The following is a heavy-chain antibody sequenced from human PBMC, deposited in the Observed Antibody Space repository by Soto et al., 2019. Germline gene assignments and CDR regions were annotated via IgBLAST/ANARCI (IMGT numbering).Heavy chain of an antibody. CDR2: IIPILGIA. CDR1: GGTFSSYT. J-gene: IGHJ5*02. D-gene: IGHD1-26*01. CDR3: AREGGSYPNWFDP. V-gene: IGHV1-69*08. Sequence: QVQLVQSGAEVKKPGSSVKVSCKASGGTFSSYTISWVRQAPGQGLEWMGRIIPILGIANYAQKFQGRVTITADKSTSTAYMELSSLRSEDTAVYYCAREGGSYPNWFDPWGQGTLVTVSS.